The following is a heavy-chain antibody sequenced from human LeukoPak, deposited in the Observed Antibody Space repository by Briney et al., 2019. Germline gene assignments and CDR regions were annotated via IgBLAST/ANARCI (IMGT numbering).Heavy chain of an antibody. CDR2: ISAYNGNT. J-gene: IGHJ5*02. CDR1: GYTFTSYG. CDR3: ARGPRGAAAGTRWFDP. V-gene: IGHV1-18*01. D-gene: IGHD6-13*01. Sequence: ASVKVSCKASGYTFTSYGISWVRQAPGQGLEWMGWISAYNGNTNYAQKLQGRVTMTTDTSTSTAYMELRSLRSDDTAAYYCARGPRGAAAGTRWFDPWGQGTLVTVSS.